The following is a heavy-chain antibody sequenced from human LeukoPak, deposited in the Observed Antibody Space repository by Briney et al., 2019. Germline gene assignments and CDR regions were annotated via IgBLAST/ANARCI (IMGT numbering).Heavy chain of an antibody. D-gene: IGHD3-10*01. CDR2: INPNSGGT. V-gene: IGHV1-2*02. CDR3: ARMYYYGSGSYYDYYYYYGMDV. J-gene: IGHJ6*02. CDR1: GYTFTSYY. Sequence: ASVKVSCKASGYTFTSYYMHWVRQAPGQGLEWMGWINPNSGGTNYAQKFQGRVTMTRDTSISTAYMELSRLRSDDTAVYYCARMYYYGSGSYYDYYYYYGMDVWGQGTTVTVSS.